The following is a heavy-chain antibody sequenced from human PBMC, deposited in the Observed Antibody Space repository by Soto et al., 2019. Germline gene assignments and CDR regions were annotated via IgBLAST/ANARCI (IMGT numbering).Heavy chain of an antibody. D-gene: IGHD6-13*01. Sequence: PSETLSLTXAVYGRSFSVYYLSCLRQPPGKGLEWIGEINHSGSTYYNPSLKSRVTISVDTSKDQFSLKLSSVTAADTAVYYCVGGYSSSWYDPNWFDPWGQGTLVTVSS. CDR2: INHSGST. J-gene: IGHJ5*02. V-gene: IGHV4-34*01. CDR3: VGGYSSSWYDPNWFDP. CDR1: GRSFSVYY.